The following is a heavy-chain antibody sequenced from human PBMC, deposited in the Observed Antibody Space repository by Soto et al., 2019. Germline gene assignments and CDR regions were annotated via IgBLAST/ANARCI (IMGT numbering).Heavy chain of an antibody. V-gene: IGHV1-46*01. Sequence: QVQLVQSGAEVKKPGASVKVSCKASGYTFTDYYIHWVRQAPGQGLEWMGMINPSGGSTDYAQKFPARVPITRATSTATVSLELRSVTSEDTDVYYCASPPFPGCIHAVCYPFDYWGQGTLVTVSS. CDR1: GYTFTDYY. D-gene: IGHD2-8*01. CDR2: INPSGGST. J-gene: IGHJ4*02. CDR3: ASPPFPGCIHAVCYPFDY.